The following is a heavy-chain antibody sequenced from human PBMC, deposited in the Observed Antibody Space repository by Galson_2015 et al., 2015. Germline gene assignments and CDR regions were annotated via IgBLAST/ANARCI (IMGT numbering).Heavy chain of an antibody. V-gene: IGHV4-59*01. Sequence: ETLSLTCTVSGGSISRYFWSWIRQPPEKGLEWIGYIFYSGTINYNPSLKSRVTISVDTSKNQFSLNLRSVTAADTAVYYCARGLGAQTREGDYWGQGTLVTVSS. CDR2: IFYSGTI. J-gene: IGHJ4*02. D-gene: IGHD1-26*01. CDR1: GGSISRYF. CDR3: ARGLGAQTREGDY.